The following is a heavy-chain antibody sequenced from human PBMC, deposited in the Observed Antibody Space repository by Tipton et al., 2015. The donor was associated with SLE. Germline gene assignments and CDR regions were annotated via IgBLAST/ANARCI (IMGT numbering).Heavy chain of an antibody. CDR2: FYTSERN. V-gene: IGHV4-4*07. D-gene: IGHD3-10*01. CDR3: ARPNDPGLLWFRESWTGRPNVPFDI. Sequence: TLSLTCSVSVSGVSISNYYWHWIRQTAGQRLEWIGRFYTSERNNSNPALMSPITMSVDKSKNQISLKMSYVTAADTAVYYCARPNDPGLLWFRESWTGRPNVPFDIWGHGTIVIVS. J-gene: IGHJ3*02. CDR1: GVSISNYY.